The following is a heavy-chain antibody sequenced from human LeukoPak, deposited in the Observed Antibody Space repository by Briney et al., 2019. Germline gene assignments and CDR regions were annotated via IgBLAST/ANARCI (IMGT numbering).Heavy chain of an antibody. J-gene: IGHJ4*02. CDR2: ISGNGDYT. CDR3: AKSPVGSTFGQNPYYFFKY. Sequence: GGSLRPSCAASGFTFSNYAMRWVRQAPGKGLQWVSTISGNGDYTYYADSVEGRFTISRDTSKNTLHLQMSSLGAEDTAVYYCAKSPVGSTFGQNPYYFFKYWGQGTLVTVSS. V-gene: IGHV3-23*01. CDR1: GFTFSNYA. D-gene: IGHD2/OR15-2a*01.